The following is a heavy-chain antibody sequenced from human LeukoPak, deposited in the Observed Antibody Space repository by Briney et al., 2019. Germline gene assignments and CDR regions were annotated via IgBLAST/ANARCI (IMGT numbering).Heavy chain of an antibody. Sequence: GESLKISCKASGYSFTNYWIGWVRQMPGKGLEWMGITYPGDSATRYSPSFRGQVTISADKSINTAYLQWTSLKASDTAMYYCARQGGIVKWYCADYWGQGTLVTVSS. J-gene: IGHJ4*02. V-gene: IGHV5-51*01. D-gene: IGHD1-26*01. CDR3: ARQGGIVKWYCADY. CDR2: TYPGDSAT. CDR1: GYSFTNYW.